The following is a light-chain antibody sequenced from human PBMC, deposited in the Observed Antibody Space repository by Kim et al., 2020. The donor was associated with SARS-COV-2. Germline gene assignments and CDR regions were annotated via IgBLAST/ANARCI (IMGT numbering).Light chain of an antibody. V-gene: IGKV3-15*01. Sequence: SPGERAPLSCRASQSVSSKLAWYQQKPGQAPRLLIYDASTRATGIPVRFSGSGSGTEFTLTISSLQSEDFAVYYCQQYNNWPPLTFGGGTKVDIK. CDR2: DAS. J-gene: IGKJ4*01. CDR1: QSVSSK. CDR3: QQYNNWPPLT.